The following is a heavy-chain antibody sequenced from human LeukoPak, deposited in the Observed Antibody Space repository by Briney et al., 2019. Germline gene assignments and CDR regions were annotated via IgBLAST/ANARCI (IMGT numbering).Heavy chain of an antibody. CDR1: GFTFSSYA. CDR2: ISGSGGST. Sequence: GGSLRLSCAASGFTFSSYAMSWVRQAPGKGLEWVSAISGSGGSTYYADSVKGRFTISRDNSKNTLYLQMNSLRAEDTAVYYCAREALSYCTNGVCSVDYWGQGTLVTVSS. J-gene: IGHJ4*02. V-gene: IGHV3-23*01. CDR3: AREALSYCTNGVCSVDY. D-gene: IGHD2-8*01.